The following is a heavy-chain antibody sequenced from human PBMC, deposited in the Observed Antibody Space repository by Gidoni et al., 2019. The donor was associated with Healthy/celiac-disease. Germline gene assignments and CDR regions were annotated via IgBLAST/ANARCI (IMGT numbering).Heavy chain of an antibody. CDR1: GFSLSTSVVG. J-gene: IGHJ5*02. Sequence: QITLKESGPTLVKPTQTLTLTCTFSGFSLSTSVVGVGWIRQPPGKALEWLALIYWDDDKRYSPSLKSRITITKETSKNQVVLTMTNMDPVDTATYYCAHSRSFGPYQLLIQHLTSNWFDPWGQGTLVTVSS. V-gene: IGHV2-5*02. CDR2: IYWDDDK. D-gene: IGHD2-2*01. CDR3: AHSRSFGPYQLLIQHLTSNWFDP.